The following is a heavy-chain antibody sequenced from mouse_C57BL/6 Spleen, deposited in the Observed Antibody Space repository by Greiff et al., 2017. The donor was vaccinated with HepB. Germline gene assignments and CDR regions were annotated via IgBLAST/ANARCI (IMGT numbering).Heavy chain of an antibody. Sequence: VHVKQSGPELVKPGASVKISCKASGFSFTGYYMNWVKQSPEKSLEWIGEINPSTGGTTYNQKFKVKATLTVDKSSSTAYMQLKSLTSEDYAVYYCARRGKVYYSSSYNDYWGQGTTLTVSS. J-gene: IGHJ2*01. CDR1: GFSFTGYY. CDR3: ARRGKVYYSSSYNDY. CDR2: INPSTGGT. V-gene: IGHV1-42*01. D-gene: IGHD1-1*01.